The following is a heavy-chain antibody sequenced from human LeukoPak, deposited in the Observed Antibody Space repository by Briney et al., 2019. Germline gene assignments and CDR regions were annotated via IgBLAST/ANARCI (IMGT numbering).Heavy chain of an antibody. CDR1: GGSISSYY. CDR2: IYYSGST. Sequence: SETLSLTCTVSGGSISSYYWSWIRQPAGKGLEWIGYIYYSGSTNYNPSLKSRVTISVDTSKNQFSLKLSSVTAADTAVYYCARARGFSGYPDYWGQGTLVTVSS. J-gene: IGHJ4*02. CDR3: ARARGFSGYPDY. V-gene: IGHV4-59*01. D-gene: IGHD3-22*01.